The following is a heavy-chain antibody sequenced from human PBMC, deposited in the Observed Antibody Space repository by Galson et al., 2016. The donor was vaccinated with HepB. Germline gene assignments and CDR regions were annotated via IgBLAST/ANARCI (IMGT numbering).Heavy chain of an antibody. V-gene: IGHV3-43D*03. D-gene: IGHD5-18*01. CDR3: AKDITGIYSYGYEDYYYYGMDV. Sequence: SLRLSCAASGFTFDDYAMHWVRQAPGKGLEWVSLISWDGGSTYYADSVKGRFTISRDNSKNSLYLQMNSLRAEDTALYYCAKDITGIYSYGYEDYYYYGMDVWGQGTTVTVSS. CDR2: ISWDGGST. CDR1: GFTFDDYA. J-gene: IGHJ6*02.